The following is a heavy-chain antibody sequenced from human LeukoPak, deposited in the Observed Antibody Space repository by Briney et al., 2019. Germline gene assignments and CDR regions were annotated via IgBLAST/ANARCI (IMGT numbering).Heavy chain of an antibody. J-gene: IGHJ5*02. CDR2: IYTSGST. CDR3: ARDLGVQYYVQGGWFDP. CDR1: GGSFSGYY. Sequence: SETLSLTCAVYGGSFSGYYWSWIRQPAGKGLEWIGRIYTSGSTNYNPSLKSRVTMSVDTSKNQFSLKLSSVTAADTAVYYCARDLGVQYYVQGGWFDPWGQGTLVTVSS. V-gene: IGHV4-4*07. D-gene: IGHD1-26*01.